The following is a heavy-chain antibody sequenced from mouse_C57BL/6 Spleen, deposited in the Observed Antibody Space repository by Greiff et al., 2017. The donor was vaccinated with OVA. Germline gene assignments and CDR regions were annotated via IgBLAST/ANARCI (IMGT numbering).Heavy chain of an antibody. CDR3: ARDGYNWYFDV. V-gene: IGHV5-16*01. CDR2: INYDGSST. Sequence: DVHLVESEGGLVQPGSSMKLSCTASGFTFSDYYMAWVRQVPEKGLEWVANINYDGSSTYYLDSLKSRFIISRDNAKNILYLQMSSLKSEDTATYYCARDGYNWYFDVWGTGTTVTVSS. J-gene: IGHJ1*03. CDR1: GFTFSDYY. D-gene: IGHD2-2*01.